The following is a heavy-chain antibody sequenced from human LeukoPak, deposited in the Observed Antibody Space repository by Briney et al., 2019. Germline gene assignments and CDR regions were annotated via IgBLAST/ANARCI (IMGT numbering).Heavy chain of an antibody. CDR1: GGSLRGHY. CDR2: SYYTGTT. CDR3: TRFSWGWSTASWYLTN. D-gene: IGHD6-13*01. Sequence: SETLSLPCTVGGGSLRGHYWGWNRQPPGKALELVGHSYYTGTTFYNPSVNSRVTLTLESHRNPVSLKQTSVIAADTAVYYCTRFSWGWSTASWYLTNWGKGALVTVSS. J-gene: IGHJ4*02. V-gene: IGHV4-59*11.